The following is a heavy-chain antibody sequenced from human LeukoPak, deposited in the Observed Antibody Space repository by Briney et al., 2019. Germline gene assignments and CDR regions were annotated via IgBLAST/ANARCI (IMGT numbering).Heavy chain of an antibody. V-gene: IGHV3-9*01. CDR1: GFTFDDYA. D-gene: IGHD3-22*01. CDR3: AKDLSRAGYYDSSNILGYFDY. CDR2: ISWNSGSI. J-gene: IGHJ4*02. Sequence: GRSLRLSCAASGFTFDDYAMHWVRQAPGKGLEWASGISWNSGSIGYADSVKGRFTISRDNAKNSLYLQMNSLRAEDTALYYCAKDLSRAGYYDSSNILGYFDYWGQGTLVTVSS.